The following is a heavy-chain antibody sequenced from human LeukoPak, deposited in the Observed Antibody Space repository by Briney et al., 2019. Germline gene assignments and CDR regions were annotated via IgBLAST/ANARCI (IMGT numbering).Heavy chain of an antibody. CDR3: ARDYYGMDV. CDR2: INWNGGST. Sequence: GGSLRLSCAAYGFTFDDYDMSWARQAPGKGPEWVSGINWNGGSTGYADSVKGRFTISRDNAKNSLYLQMNSLRAEDTALYHCARDYYGMDVWGQGSTVTVSS. V-gene: IGHV3-20*01. CDR1: GFTFDDYD. J-gene: IGHJ6*02.